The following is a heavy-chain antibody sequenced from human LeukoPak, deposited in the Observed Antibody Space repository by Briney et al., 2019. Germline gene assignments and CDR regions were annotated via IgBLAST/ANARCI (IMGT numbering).Heavy chain of an antibody. CDR3: ASPNSGYFDWLSTDDAFDI. Sequence: SETLSLTCTVSGGSISSSSYYWGWIRQPPGKGLEWIGSIYYSGSTYYNPSLKSRVTISVDTSKNQFSLKLSSVTAADTAVYYCASPNSGYFDWLSTDDAFDIWGQGTMVTVSS. J-gene: IGHJ3*02. CDR2: IYYSGST. D-gene: IGHD3-9*01. CDR1: GGSISSSSYY. V-gene: IGHV4-39*07.